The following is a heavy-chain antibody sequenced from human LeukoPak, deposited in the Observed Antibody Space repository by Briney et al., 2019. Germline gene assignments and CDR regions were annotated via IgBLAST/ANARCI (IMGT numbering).Heavy chain of an antibody. CDR1: GGTFSSYA. CDR2: TIPILGIA. Sequence: SVKVSCKASGGTFSSYAISRVRQAPGQGLEWMGRTIPILGIANYAQKFQGRVTITADKSTSTAYMELSSLRSEDTAVYYCARPGYYYDSSGYPARFDYWGQGTLVTVSS. V-gene: IGHV1-69*04. J-gene: IGHJ4*02. D-gene: IGHD3-22*01. CDR3: ARPGYYYDSSGYPARFDY.